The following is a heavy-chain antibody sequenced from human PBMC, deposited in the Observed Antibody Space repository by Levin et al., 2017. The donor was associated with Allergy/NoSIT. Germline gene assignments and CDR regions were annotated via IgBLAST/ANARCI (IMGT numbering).Heavy chain of an antibody. V-gene: IGHV4-30-2*01. J-gene: IGHJ4*02. CDR3: ARGGRLGESSYDY. Sequence: LRLSCTVSGGSISSGGYSWSWLRQPPGKGPEWIGYIYHSGSTYYNPSLKSRVSMSVDRSKNQFSLKVTSVTAADTAMYYCARGGRLGESSYDYWGQGALVTVSS. CDR1: GGSISSGGYS. D-gene: IGHD3-16*02. CDR2: IYHSGST.